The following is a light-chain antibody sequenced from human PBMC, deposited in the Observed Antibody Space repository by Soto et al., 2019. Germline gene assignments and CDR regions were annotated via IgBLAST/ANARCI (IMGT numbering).Light chain of an antibody. CDR2: QAS. CDR3: HQYDIYSRT. CDR1: QSISTW. V-gene: IGKV1-5*03. J-gene: IGKJ1*01. Sequence: DIQMTQSPATLSASVGDRVTITCRASQSISTWLAWYQHKPGKAPKLLIYQASSLEGGVPSRFSGSGSGTEFTLTNSSLHPDAFATYYCHQYDIYSRTFGQGTKVETK.